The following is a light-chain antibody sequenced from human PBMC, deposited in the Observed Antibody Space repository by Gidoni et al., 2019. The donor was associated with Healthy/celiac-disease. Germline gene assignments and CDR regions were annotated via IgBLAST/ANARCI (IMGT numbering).Light chain of an antibody. CDR2: GAS. CDR1: QSVSSN. Sequence: EIVMTQSPATLSVSPGERATLSCRASQSVSSNLAWYQRKPGQAPWLLIYGASTRATCIPARFSGSGSGKEFTLTISSLQSEDFAVYYCQQYNNWPPWTFGQXTKVEIK. CDR3: QQYNNWPPWT. J-gene: IGKJ1*01. V-gene: IGKV3-15*01.